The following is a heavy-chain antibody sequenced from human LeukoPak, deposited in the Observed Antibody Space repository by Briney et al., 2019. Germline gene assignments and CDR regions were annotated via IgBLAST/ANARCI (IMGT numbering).Heavy chain of an antibody. CDR3: ASHSETTRYYYYGMDV. CDR2: IYYSGST. D-gene: IGHD4-17*01. V-gene: IGHV4-59*08. J-gene: IGHJ6*02. Sequence: SETLSLTCTVSGGSISSYYWSWIRQPPGKGLEWIGYIYYSGSTNYNPPLKSRVTISVDTSKNQFSLKLSSVTAADTAVYYCASHSETTRYYYYGMDVWGQGTTVTVSS. CDR1: GGSISSYY.